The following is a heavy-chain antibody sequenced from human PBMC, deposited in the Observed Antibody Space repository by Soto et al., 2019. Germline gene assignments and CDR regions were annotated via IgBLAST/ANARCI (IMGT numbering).Heavy chain of an antibody. V-gene: IGHV5-51*01. CDR2: IYPSDSNS. J-gene: IGHJ6*02. CDR1: GYIFTSYW. CDR3: ARSRRGAYSSGWYSPSGYYNYGIDV. Sequence: PGESLKISCKGSGYIFTSYWIAWVRQMPGKGLEWMGIIYPSDSNSRYSPSFQGQVTISADKSISTAYLQWTSLKASDTAMYYCARSRRGAYSSGWYSPSGYYNYGIDVWGQGTKVTVSS. D-gene: IGHD6-19*01.